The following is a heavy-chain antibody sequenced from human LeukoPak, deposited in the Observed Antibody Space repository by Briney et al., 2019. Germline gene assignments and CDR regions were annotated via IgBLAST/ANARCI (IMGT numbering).Heavy chain of an antibody. V-gene: IGHV3-21*01. CDR2: ISGGSDYI. J-gene: IGHJ3*02. CDR1: GFMFNGYS. D-gene: IGHD3-22*01. CDR3: AAHYYDIRTAAFDI. Sequence: PGGSLRLSCAASGFMFNGYSMTWVRQAPGKGLEWVSYISGGSDYIFYTDSVKGRFTISRDNAKKSLYLQLNSLRVEDTAVYYCAAHYYDIRTAAFDIWAKGQWSPSLQ.